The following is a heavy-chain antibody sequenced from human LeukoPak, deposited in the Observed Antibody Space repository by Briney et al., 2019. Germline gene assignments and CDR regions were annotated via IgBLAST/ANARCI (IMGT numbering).Heavy chain of an antibody. CDR1: GGSFSGYY. CDR3: ARRETRYNWNSNSNWFDP. D-gene: IGHD1-1*01. Sequence: SETLSLTCAVYGGSFSGYYWSWIRQPPGKGLEWIGEINHRRSTNYNPSLKSRVTMSVDTSKNQFSLNLSSVTAADTAVYYCARRETRYNWNSNSNWFDPWGQGTLVTVSS. V-gene: IGHV4-34*01. J-gene: IGHJ5*02. CDR2: INHRRST.